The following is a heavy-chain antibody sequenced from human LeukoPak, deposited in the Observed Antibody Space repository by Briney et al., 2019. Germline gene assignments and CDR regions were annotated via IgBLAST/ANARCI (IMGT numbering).Heavy chain of an antibody. CDR1: GFTVSSNF. V-gene: IGHV3-66*01. Sequence: PGGSLRLSCAASGFTVSSNFMSWVRQAPGKGLEWVSVNDGGSTYYADSVKGRFTISRDNSKNTLYLQMNGLRDEDTAVYYCARERATLDYYYYMDVWGKGTTVTVSS. D-gene: IGHD5-12*01. CDR3: ARERATLDYYYYMDV. CDR2: NDGGST. J-gene: IGHJ6*03.